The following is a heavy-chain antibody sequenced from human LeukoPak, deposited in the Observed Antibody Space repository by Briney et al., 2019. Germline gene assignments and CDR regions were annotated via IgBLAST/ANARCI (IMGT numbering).Heavy chain of an antibody. CDR1: GGSITGYY. J-gene: IGHJ4*02. Sequence: SGTLSLTCTVSGGSITGYYWNWIRQPAGQGLEWLGRVYSSGVGNYNPSLTSRVTMSVDTSKNQFSLKLTSLTAADTAVYYCAREEFLHEIDSSGYFVYWGQGTLVTVSS. CDR3: AREEFLHEIDSSGYFVY. D-gene: IGHD3-22*01. V-gene: IGHV4-4*07. CDR2: VYSSGVG.